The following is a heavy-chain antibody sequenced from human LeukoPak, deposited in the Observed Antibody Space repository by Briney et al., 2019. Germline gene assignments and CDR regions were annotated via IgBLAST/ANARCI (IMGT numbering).Heavy chain of an antibody. CDR1: GFTVSSNY. V-gene: IGHV3-30*02. J-gene: IGHJ4*02. CDR3: ANDDRSGPN. CDR2: IRYDGSNK. D-gene: IGHD3-3*01. Sequence: PGGSLRLSCAVSGFTVSSNYMSWVRQAPGKGLEWVAFIRYDGSNKYYADSVKGRFTISRDNSKNTLYLQMNSLRAEDTAVYHCANDDRSGPNWGQGTLVTVSS.